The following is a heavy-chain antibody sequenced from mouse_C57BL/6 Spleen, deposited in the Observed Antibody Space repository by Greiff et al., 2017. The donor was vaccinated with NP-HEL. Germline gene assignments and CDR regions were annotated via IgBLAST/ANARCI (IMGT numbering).Heavy chain of an antibody. CDR2: ISSGSSTI. CDR1: GFTFSDYG. CDR3: ASGLRRNYFDY. Sequence: EVQRVESGGGLVKPGGSLKLSCAASGFTFSDYGMHWVRQAPEKGLEWVAYISSGSSTIYYADTVKGRFTISRDNAKNTLFLQMTSLRSEDTAMYYCASGLRRNYFDYWGQGTTLTVSS. J-gene: IGHJ2*01. D-gene: IGHD2-4*01. V-gene: IGHV5-17*01.